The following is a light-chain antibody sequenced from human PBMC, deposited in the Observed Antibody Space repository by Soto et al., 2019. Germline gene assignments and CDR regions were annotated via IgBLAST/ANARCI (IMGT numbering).Light chain of an antibody. CDR2: AAS. Sequence: DIQMTQSPSSLSASVGDGVTITCRASQGISNYVAWYQQKPGKVPKLLIYAASTLQSGVPSRFSGSGSGTDFTLTISSLQPEDVATYYCQKYNSAPRTFGQWTRVEIK. J-gene: IGKJ1*01. CDR1: QGISNY. CDR3: QKYNSAPRT. V-gene: IGKV1-27*01.